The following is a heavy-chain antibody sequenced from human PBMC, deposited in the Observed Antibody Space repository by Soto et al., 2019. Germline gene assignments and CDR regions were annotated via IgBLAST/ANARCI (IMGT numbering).Heavy chain of an antibody. Sequence: QVHLVQSGAEVKKPGASVKVSCKASGYTFTSYGITWVRQAPGQGLEWMGWISAHNGNTDYAQKLQDRVIVTRDTSTRTAYMELRSLRSDDTAVYYCARGRYGDYWGQGALVTVSS. CDR1: GYTFTSYG. CDR2: ISAHNGNT. J-gene: IGHJ4*02. V-gene: IGHV1-18*01. D-gene: IGHD1-1*01. CDR3: ARGRYGDY.